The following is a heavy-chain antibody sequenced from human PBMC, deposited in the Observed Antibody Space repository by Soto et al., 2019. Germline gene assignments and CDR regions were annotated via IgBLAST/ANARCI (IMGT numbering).Heavy chain of an antibody. CDR2: TQYSGSA. J-gene: IGHJ5*02. CDR1: GPSISSGSYH. Sequence: PETLSLTCTLSGPSISSGSYHWGWLRQDPVKGLEWIGNTQYSGSAYYNPTLKSRVTISVDTSSSQVSLRLSYVTAADTAIYYSARTANWLDPWGQGTLVTVSS. V-gene: IGHV4-39*01. CDR3: ARTANWLDP.